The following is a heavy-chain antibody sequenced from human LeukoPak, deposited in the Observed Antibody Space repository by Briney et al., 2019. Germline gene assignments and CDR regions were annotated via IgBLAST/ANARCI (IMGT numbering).Heavy chain of an antibody. Sequence: GGSLRLSCAAPGFTFSSYAMHWVRQAPGKGLEWVAVISYDGSNKYYADSVKGRFTISRDNSKNTLYLQMNSLRAEDTAVYYCARAEGGSSGWYGASPRAFDIWGQGTMVTVSS. D-gene: IGHD6-19*01. CDR1: GFTFSSYA. CDR2: ISYDGSNK. CDR3: ARAEGGSSGWYGASPRAFDI. J-gene: IGHJ3*02. V-gene: IGHV3-30*04.